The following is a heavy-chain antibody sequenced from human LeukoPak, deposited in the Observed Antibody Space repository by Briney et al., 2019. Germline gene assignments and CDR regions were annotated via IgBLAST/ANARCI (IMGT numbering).Heavy chain of an antibody. CDR1: GFTFSSYG. J-gene: IGHJ3*02. Sequence: QPGRSLRLSCAASGFTFSSYGMHWVRQAPGKGLEWVAVISYDGSNKYYADSVKGRFTISRDNSKNTLYLQMNSLRAEDTAVYYCARDSGGDAFVIWGQGTMVTVSS. D-gene: IGHD3-10*01. V-gene: IGHV3-30*03. CDR3: ARDSGGDAFVI. CDR2: ISYDGSNK.